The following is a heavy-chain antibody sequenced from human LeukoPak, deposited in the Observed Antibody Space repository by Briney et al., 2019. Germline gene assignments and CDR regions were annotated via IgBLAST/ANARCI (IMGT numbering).Heavy chain of an antibody. V-gene: IGHV1-2*02. D-gene: IGHD6-13*01. J-gene: IGHJ4*02. Sequence: ASVKVSCKASGYTFTSYGISWVRQAPGQGLEWMGWINPNSGGTNYAQKFQGRVTMTRDTSISTAYMELSRLRSDDTAVYYCARVIHMKYSSSWYVGYWGQGTPVTVSS. CDR1: GYTFTSYG. CDR2: INPNSGGT. CDR3: ARVIHMKYSSSWYVGY.